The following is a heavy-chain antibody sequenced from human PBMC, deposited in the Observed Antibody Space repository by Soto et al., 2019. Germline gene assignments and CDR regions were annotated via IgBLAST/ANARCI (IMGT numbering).Heavy chain of an antibody. Sequence: QVQLVQSGAEVKKPGSSVKVSCKASGGTFSSYAISWVRQAPGQGLEWMGGTIPIFGTANYAQKFQGRVTITADESTSRAYMELSSLRSDNTAVYYCARGQDIAVAGTQYGYWGQGTLVTVSS. D-gene: IGHD6-19*01. CDR3: ARGQDIAVAGTQYGY. J-gene: IGHJ4*02. CDR2: TIPIFGTA. V-gene: IGHV1-69*01. CDR1: GGTFSSYA.